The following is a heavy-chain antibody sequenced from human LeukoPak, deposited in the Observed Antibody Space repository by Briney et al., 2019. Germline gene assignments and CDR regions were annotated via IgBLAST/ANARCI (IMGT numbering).Heavy chain of an antibody. CDR3: ARVVVQLLSAIPYHFDY. D-gene: IGHD2-2*01. CDR2: INHSGST. J-gene: IGHJ4*02. CDR1: GGSFSGYY. V-gene: IGHV4-34*01. Sequence: SETLCLTCAVYGGSFSGYYWSWIRQPPGKGLEWIGEINHSGSTNYNPSLKSRVTISVDTSKNQFSPTLSSVTAADTAVYYCARVVVQLLSAIPYHFDYWGQGTLVTVSS.